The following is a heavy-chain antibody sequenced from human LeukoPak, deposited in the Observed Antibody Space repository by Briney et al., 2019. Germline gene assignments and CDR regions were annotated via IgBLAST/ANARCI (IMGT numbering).Heavy chain of an antibody. CDR1: EFSVGSNY. V-gene: IGHV3-66*01. CDR3: ARSIHNYGYRFSY. CDR2: IYSGGST. J-gene: IGHJ4*02. D-gene: IGHD5-18*01. Sequence: PGGSLRLSCAASEFSVGSNYMTWVRQAPGKGLEWVSLIYSGGSTYYADSVKGRFTISRDNAKNSLYLQMNSLRAEDTAMCYCARSIHNYGYRFSYWGQGTLVTVPS.